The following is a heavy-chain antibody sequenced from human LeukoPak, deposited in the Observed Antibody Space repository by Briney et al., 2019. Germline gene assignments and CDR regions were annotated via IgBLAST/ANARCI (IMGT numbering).Heavy chain of an antibody. Sequence: ASVTVSCKASGGTFSSYAISWVRQAPGQGLEWMEGIIPTFGTANYAQKFQGRVTITADESTSTAYMELSSLRSEDTAVYYCARLLGYCSSTSCPSPDWGQGTLVTVSS. D-gene: IGHD2-2*01. J-gene: IGHJ4*02. CDR3: ARLLGYCSSTSCPSPD. CDR2: IIPTFGTA. V-gene: IGHV1-69*13. CDR1: GGTFSSYA.